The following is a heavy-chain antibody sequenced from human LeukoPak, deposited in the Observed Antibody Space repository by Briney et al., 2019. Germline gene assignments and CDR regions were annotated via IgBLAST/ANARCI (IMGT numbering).Heavy chain of an antibody. CDR2: ISSTSDYI. CDR1: GYTFSHYS. Sequence: PGGSPRLSCAASGYTFSHYSVNWVRQAPGKGLEWVSSISSTSDYIYYADSVKGRFTISRDNTKSSLYLQMNSLGAEDTAVYYCVSGNDPDSTWENYRLDAFDIWGQGTTVIVSS. CDR3: VSGNDPDSTWENYRLDAFDI. V-gene: IGHV3-21*01. J-gene: IGHJ3*02. D-gene: IGHD3-16*02.